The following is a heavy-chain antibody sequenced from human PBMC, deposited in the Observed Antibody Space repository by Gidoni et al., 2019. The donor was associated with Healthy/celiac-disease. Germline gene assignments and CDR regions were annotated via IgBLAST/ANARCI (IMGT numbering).Heavy chain of an antibody. Sequence: QVQLQESGPGLVKPAQTLSLTCTVSGGSISSGSYYWSWIRQPAGKGLEWIGRIYTSGSTNYTPSLKSRVTISVDTSKNQFSLKLSSVTAADTAVYYCASGVSAAEGVDYWGQGTLVTVSS. CDR3: ASGVSAAEGVDY. J-gene: IGHJ4*02. V-gene: IGHV4-61*02. CDR1: GGSISSGSYY. D-gene: IGHD6-13*01. CDR2: IYTSGST.